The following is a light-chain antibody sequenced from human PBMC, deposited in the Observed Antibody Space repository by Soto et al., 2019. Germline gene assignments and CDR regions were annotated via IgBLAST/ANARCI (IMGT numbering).Light chain of an antibody. CDR1: QDINSW. CDR3: QQYDNLVT. J-gene: IGKJ4*01. Sequence: IQMTQSPSTLSSSAWDIVIITCRASQDINSWLAWYQQIPGKAPKILMYRASNLESGVPSRFSGSESGTEFTLTISSLQPDDFATYYCQQYDNLVTLGGGTKVDIK. CDR2: RAS. V-gene: IGKV1-5*03.